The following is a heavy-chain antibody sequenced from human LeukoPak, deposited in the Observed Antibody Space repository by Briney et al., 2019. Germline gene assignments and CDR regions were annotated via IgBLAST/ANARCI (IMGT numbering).Heavy chain of an antibody. CDR3: AKGPYYYGSGSEIDY. CDR1: GFTFSSYG. Sequence: GRSLRLSCAASGFTFSSYGMHWVRQAPGKGLEWVAVISYDGSNKYYADSVKGRFTISRDNSKNTLYLQMNSLRAEDTAVYYCAKGPYYYGSGSEIDYWGQGTLVTVPS. V-gene: IGHV3-30*18. D-gene: IGHD3-10*01. J-gene: IGHJ4*02. CDR2: ISYDGSNK.